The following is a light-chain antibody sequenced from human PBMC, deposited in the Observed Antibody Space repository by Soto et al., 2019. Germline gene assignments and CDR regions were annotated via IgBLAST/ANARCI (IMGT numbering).Light chain of an antibody. J-gene: IGKJ1*01. CDR2: PAS. CDR3: QQGYNFPRA. CDR1: HSISSW. Sequence: DIQMTQSPSTLSASVGDRVTITCRASHSISSWLAWYQQVPGQAPYLLIYPASTLQSGVASRFSGSGSGTDFTLTINRLQPEDFATYFCQQGYNFPRAFGQGTKVDIK. V-gene: IGKV1-12*01.